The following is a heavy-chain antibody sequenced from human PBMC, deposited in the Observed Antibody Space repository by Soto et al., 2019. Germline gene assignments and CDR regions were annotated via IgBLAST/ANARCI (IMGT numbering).Heavy chain of an antibody. CDR2: IIPIFGTA. CDR3: ATGPYCGGDCYPQTDY. J-gene: IGHJ4*02. V-gene: IGHV1-69*12. Sequence: QVQLVQSGAEVKKPGSSVKVSCKASGGTFSSYAISWVRQAPGQGLEWMGGIIPIFGTANYAQKFQGRVTITADESTSTAYMELSSLRSEDTAVYYCATGPYCGGDCYPQTDYWGQGTLVTVSS. CDR1: GGTFSSYA. D-gene: IGHD2-21*02.